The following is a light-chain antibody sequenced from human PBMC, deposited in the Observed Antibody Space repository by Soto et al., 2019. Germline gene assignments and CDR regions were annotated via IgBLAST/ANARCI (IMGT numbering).Light chain of an antibody. Sequence: LTQPASVSRSPGQSITISCTGTSSDVGGYKFVSWYQQHPGKAPKLMIYEVSNRPSGVSSRFSGSKSGNTASLTISGLQAEDEADYYCGSYTGSIYVFGTGTKVTVL. CDR2: EVS. CDR1: SSDVGGYKF. J-gene: IGLJ1*01. CDR3: GSYTGSIYV. V-gene: IGLV2-14*01.